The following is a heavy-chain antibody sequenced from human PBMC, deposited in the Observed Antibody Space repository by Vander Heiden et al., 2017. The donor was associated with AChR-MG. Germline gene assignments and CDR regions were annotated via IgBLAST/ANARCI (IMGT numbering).Heavy chain of an antibody. CDR3: AKYTSRTIFGVVSPDYYFDY. V-gene: IGHV3-9*01. D-gene: IGHD3-3*01. J-gene: IGHJ4*02. CDR2: ISWNSGSI. Sequence: EVQLVESGGGLVQPGRSLRLSCAASGFTFDDYAMHWVRQAPGKGLEWGSGISWNSGSIGYADSVKGRFTISRDNAKNSLYLQMNSLRAEDTALYYCAKYTSRTIFGVVSPDYYFDYWGQGTLVTVSS. CDR1: GFTFDDYA.